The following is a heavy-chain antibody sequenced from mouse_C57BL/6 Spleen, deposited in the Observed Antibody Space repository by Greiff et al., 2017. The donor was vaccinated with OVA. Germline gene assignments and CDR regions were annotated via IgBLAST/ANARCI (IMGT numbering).Heavy chain of an antibody. CDR2: IWGGGST. J-gene: IGHJ3*01. V-gene: IGHV2-9*01. Sequence: VKLQESGPGLVAPSQSLSITCTVSGFSFTSYGVDWVRQPPGKGLEWLGVIWGGGSTNYNSALMSRLSISKDNSTSQVILKMNSLQTDDTAMYYGAILGSSSFAYWGQGTLVTVSA. CDR3: AILGSSSFAY. CDR1: GFSFTSYG. D-gene: IGHD1-1*01.